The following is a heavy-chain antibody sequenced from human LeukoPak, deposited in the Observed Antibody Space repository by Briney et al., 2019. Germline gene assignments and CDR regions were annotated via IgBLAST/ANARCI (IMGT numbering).Heavy chain of an antibody. Sequence: SETLSLTCTVSGGSISSYYWSWIRQPPGKGLEWIGEINHSGSTNYNPSLKSRVTISVDTSKNQFSLKLSSVTAADTAVYYCAREPVPYYYYYGMDVWGQGTTVTVSS. CDR3: AREPVPYYYYYGMDV. J-gene: IGHJ6*02. D-gene: IGHD4-17*01. V-gene: IGHV4-34*01. CDR1: GGSISSYY. CDR2: INHSGST.